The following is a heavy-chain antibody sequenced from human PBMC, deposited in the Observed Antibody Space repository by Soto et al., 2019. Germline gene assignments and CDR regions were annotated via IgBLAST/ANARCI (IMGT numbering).Heavy chain of an antibody. Sequence: PSGSLSLACAFYTGSFKIYSLGWIRKTPGKGLEWIGEINHSGSTNYNPSLKSRVTISVDTSKNQFSLKLSSVTAADTAVYYCARGRRGYSSSWYDYWGQGTLVTVSS. J-gene: IGHJ4*02. CDR1: TGSFKIYS. V-gene: IGHV4-34*01. D-gene: IGHD6-13*01. CDR2: INHSGST. CDR3: ARGRRGYSSSWYDY.